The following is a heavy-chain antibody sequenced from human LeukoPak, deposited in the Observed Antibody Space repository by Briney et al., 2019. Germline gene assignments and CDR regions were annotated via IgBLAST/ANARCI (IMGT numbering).Heavy chain of an antibody. D-gene: IGHD3-10*01. J-gene: IGHJ4*02. CDR3: ARFVYGSGSYSMRGPFDY. CDR1: GGSISTYY. V-gene: IGHV4-59*08. CDR2: IYHSGIT. Sequence: SETLSLTCTVSGGSISTYYWSWIRQPPGKGLEWIGYIYHSGITNYNPSLKSRVTISVDTSKSQFSLKLSSVTAADTAMYYCARFVYGSGSYSMRGPFDYWGQGTLATVSS.